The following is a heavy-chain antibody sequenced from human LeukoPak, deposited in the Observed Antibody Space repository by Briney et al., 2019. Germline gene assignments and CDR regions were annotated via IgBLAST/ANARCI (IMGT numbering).Heavy chain of an antibody. CDR2: ISSSSSYI. CDR3: ARVMTAAAGYIDY. CDR1: GFTFSSYS. J-gene: IGHJ4*02. Sequence: PGGSLRLSCAASGFTFSSYSMNWVRQAPGKGLEWVSSISSSSSYIYYADSVKGRFTISRDNAKNSLYLQMNSLRAEDTAVYYCARVMTAAAGYIDYWGQGTLVTVSS. D-gene: IGHD6-13*01. V-gene: IGHV3-21*01.